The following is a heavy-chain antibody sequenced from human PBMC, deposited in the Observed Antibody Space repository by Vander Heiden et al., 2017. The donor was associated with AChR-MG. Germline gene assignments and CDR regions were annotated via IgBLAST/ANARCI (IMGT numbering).Heavy chain of an antibody. D-gene: IGHD4-17*01. J-gene: IGHJ5*02. CDR3: ARDRFSVTTGRRGWFDP. CDR1: GGSISSGGYS. CDR2: IYHSGST. Sequence: QLQLQESGSGLVKPSQTLSLTCAVSGGSISSGGYSSSWIRPPPGKGLEWIGYIYHSGSTYHNPSLKSRVTTSVNSSKTQFSLKLCSVTAADTAVYYGARDRFSVTTGRRGWFDPWGQGTLVTVSS. V-gene: IGHV4-30-2*01.